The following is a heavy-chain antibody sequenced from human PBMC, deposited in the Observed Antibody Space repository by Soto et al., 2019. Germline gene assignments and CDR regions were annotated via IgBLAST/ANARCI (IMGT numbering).Heavy chain of an antibody. D-gene: IGHD3-10*01. Sequence: SETLSLTCAVSGGSISSSNWWSWVRQPPGKGLEWIGEIYHSGSTNYNPSLKSRVTISVDKSKNQFSLKLSSVTAADTAVYYCASRARLWFGELSWFDPWGQGTLVTVSS. J-gene: IGHJ5*02. V-gene: IGHV4-4*02. CDR1: GGSISSSNW. CDR2: IYHSGST. CDR3: ASRARLWFGELSWFDP.